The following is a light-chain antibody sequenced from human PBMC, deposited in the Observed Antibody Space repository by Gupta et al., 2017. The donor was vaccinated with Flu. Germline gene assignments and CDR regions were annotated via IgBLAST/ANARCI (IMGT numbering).Light chain of an antibody. CDR2: EVN. CDR1: SSDIGFDNY. V-gene: IGLV2-14*01. CDR3: SSYTETTALV. Sequence: QSALTQPASVSGSPGQSIIISCTGTSSDIGFDNYISWYQQHPGKAPKLLIFEVNNRPSGISSRFSGSKSDNTASLTISGLQTEDEADYYCSSYTETTALVFGGGTKVPVL. J-gene: IGLJ2*01.